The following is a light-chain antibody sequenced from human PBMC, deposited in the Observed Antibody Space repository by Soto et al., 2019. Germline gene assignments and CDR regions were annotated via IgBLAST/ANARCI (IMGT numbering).Light chain of an antibody. J-gene: IGLJ2*01. CDR1: SSDVGGYNF. V-gene: IGLV2-14*01. CDR3: YSYPSSSTHVV. Sequence: QSALTQPASVSGSPGQSITISCTGTSSDVGGYNFVSWYQLHPGKAPKLMIYEVSNRPSGVSNRFSGSKSGNTASLTISVLQAEAEADYYCYSYPSSSTHVVFGGGTKLTVL. CDR2: EVS.